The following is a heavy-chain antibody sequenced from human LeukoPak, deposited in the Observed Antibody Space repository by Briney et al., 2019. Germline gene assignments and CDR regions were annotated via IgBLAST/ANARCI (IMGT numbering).Heavy chain of an antibody. CDR1: GDSVSSNSAA. J-gene: IGHJ6*02. CDR2: TYYRSKWYN. Sequence: SQTLSLTCAISGDSVSSNSAAWNWIRQSPSRGLEWLGGTYYRSKWYNDYAVSVKSRITINPDTSKNQFSLQLNSVTPEDTAVYYCARHNYYGSGSYYNYYSSYYGMDVWGQGTTVTVSS. CDR3: ARHNYYGSGSYYNYYSSYYGMDV. V-gene: IGHV6-1*01. D-gene: IGHD3-10*01.